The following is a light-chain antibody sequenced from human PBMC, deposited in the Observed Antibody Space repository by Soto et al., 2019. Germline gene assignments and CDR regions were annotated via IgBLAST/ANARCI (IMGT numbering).Light chain of an antibody. CDR1: GSDIGAYNY. Sequence: QSVLTQPASVSGSPGQSITISCTGSGSDIGAYNYVSWYQQHPGTAPKLLIHGVTRRPSGVSSRFSASKSAYTASLTISGLQAEDEATYFCSSFTTSYFYVFGPGTKVTVL. CDR3: SSFTTSYFYV. J-gene: IGLJ1*01. V-gene: IGLV2-14*01. CDR2: GVT.